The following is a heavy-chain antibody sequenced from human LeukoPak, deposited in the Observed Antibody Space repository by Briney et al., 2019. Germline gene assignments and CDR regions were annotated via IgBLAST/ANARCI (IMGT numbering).Heavy chain of an antibody. V-gene: IGHV3-23*01. Sequence: GGSLRLSCAASGFTFSNYALSWVRQAPGKGLEWVSDINGSGGSTYYADSVKGRFTISRDNSKNTMYLQVNSLRAEDTAVYYCAKRIQSAMAMGYWGQGTLVTVSS. CDR2: INGSGGST. J-gene: IGHJ4*02. CDR1: GFTFSNYA. D-gene: IGHD5-18*01. CDR3: AKRIQSAMAMGY.